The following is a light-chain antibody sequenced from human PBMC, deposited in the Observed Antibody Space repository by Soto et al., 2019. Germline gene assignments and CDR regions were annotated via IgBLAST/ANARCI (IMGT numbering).Light chain of an antibody. J-gene: IGKJ4*01. CDR2: AAS. Sequence: DIQMTQSPSSLSATVGDRVTITCRASQSISSYLNWYQQKPGKAPKLLIYAASSLQSGVLSRFSGSGSGTDFTLTIISLQPEDFATYYCQQSYSTVLTFGGGTKVDIK. V-gene: IGKV1-39*01. CDR1: QSISSY. CDR3: QQSYSTVLT.